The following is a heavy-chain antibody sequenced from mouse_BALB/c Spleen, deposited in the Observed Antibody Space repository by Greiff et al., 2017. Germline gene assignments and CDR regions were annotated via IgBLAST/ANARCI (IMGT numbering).Heavy chain of an antibody. CDR3: ARRRNEGLLGY. V-gene: IGHV1-87*01. CDR1: GYTFTSYW. J-gene: IGHJ2*01. CDR2: IYPGDGDT. D-gene: IGHD6-1*01. Sequence: VQLQQSGAELARPGASVKLSCKASGYTFTSYWMQWVKQRPGQGLEWIGAIYPGDGDTRYTQKFKGKATLTADKSSSTAYMQLSRLASEDSAVYYCARRRNEGLLGYWGQGTTLTVSS.